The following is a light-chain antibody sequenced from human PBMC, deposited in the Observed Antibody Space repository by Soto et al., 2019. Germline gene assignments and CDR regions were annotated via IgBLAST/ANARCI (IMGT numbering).Light chain of an antibody. J-gene: IGKJ5*01. CDR3: KQRRNSQIT. CDR2: DAS. Sequence: EIVMTHSPATLSVSPGERATLSCRASQSVSSYLAWYQQKPGQAPRLLIYDASNRATGIPARFRGSGSGTDFTLTISSLEAEDFTGYGCKQRRNSQITSCQGDRLDIK. CDR1: QSVSSY. V-gene: IGKV3-11*01.